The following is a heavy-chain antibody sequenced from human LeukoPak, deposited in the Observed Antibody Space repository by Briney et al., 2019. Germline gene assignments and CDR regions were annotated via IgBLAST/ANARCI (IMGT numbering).Heavy chain of an antibody. V-gene: IGHV3-53*01. CDR1: GFIVSNNY. CDR3: ARGGPIYCSGDSCYPGDY. CDR2: LHSGGST. D-gene: IGHD2-15*01. Sequence: GGSLRLSCAASGFIVSNNYMSWVRQAPGKGLEWVSVLHSGGSTYYADSVKGRFTISRDNSKNTVYLQMNRLRAEDTAVYYCARGGPIYCSGDSCYPGDYWGQGTLVTVSS. J-gene: IGHJ4*02.